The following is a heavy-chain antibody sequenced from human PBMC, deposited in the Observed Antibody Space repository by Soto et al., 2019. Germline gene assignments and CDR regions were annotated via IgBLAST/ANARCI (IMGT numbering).Heavy chain of an antibody. CDR1: GFTFDDYA. D-gene: IGHD5-18*01. Sequence: EVQLVESGGGLVQPGRSLRLSCAASGFTFDDYAMHWVRQAPGKGLEWVSTISWNSGSIGYADSVKGRFTISRDNAKNXRXLXXNSLRAEDTALYYCAKDIARGYSYGYTYYYYGLDVWGQGTTVTVSS. V-gene: IGHV3-9*01. CDR3: AKDIARGYSYGYTYYYYGLDV. CDR2: ISWNSGSI. J-gene: IGHJ6*02.